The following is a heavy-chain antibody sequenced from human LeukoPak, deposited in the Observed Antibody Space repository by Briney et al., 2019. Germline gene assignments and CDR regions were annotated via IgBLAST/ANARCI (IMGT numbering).Heavy chain of an antibody. D-gene: IGHD3/OR15-3a*01. CDR2: ISGDGATT. CDR1: GFTFDEYA. J-gene: IGHJ4*02. Sequence: GGSLSLSCAASGFTFDEYAMYWVRQPPGKGLDWVSLISGDGATTSYADSVKGRFTVSRDNSENSLHLQMESLRAEDTAFYYCAKARRTGTHYSNFDYWGQGTLVTVSS. V-gene: IGHV3-43*02. CDR3: AKARRTGTHYSNFDY.